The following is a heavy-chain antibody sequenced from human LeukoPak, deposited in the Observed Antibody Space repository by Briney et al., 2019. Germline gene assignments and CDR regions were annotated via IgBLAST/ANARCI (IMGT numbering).Heavy chain of an antibody. D-gene: IGHD6-13*01. CDR2: ISWNSGSI. CDR3: AKGPLYSSSWYYFDY. CDR1: GFTFDDYA. Sequence: GGSLRLSCAASGFTFDDYAMHWVRQAPGKGLEWVSGISWNSGSIGYADSVKGRFTISRDNAKNSLYLQMNSLRAEDTALYYCAKGPLYSSSWYYFDYWGQGTLVTVSP. V-gene: IGHV3-9*01. J-gene: IGHJ4*02.